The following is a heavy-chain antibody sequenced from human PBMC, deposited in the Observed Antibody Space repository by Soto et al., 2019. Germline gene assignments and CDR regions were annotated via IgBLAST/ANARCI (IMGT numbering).Heavy chain of an antibody. CDR3: AREKGVLSGSSFGY. V-gene: IGHV1-69*13. CDR1: GGPFSSYA. CDR2: IIPIFGTA. Sequence: GASVKVSCKASGGPFSSYAISLVREAPGQGLEWMGGIIPIFGTANYAQKFQGRVTITADESTSTAYMELSSLRSEETAVYYCAREKGVLSGSSFGYWGQGTLVTVSS. D-gene: IGHD3-3*01. J-gene: IGHJ4*02.